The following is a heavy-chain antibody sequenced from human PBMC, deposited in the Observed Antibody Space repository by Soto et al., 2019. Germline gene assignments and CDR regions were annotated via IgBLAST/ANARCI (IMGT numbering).Heavy chain of an antibody. V-gene: IGHV1-18*01. CDR1: GYTFTNFG. D-gene: IGHD3-10*01. J-gene: IGHJ4*02. CDR2: INGDNGNT. Sequence: QVQLVQSGGEVKMPGASVKVSCKASGYTFTNFGIIWVRQAPGQGLEWMGWINGDNGNTNYAQKVQGRVTMTTDTSTTTAYMELRSLRSDGTAVYCCARRGVSGTGSYGGDYWGQGTLVTVSS. CDR3: ARRGVSGTGSYGGDY.